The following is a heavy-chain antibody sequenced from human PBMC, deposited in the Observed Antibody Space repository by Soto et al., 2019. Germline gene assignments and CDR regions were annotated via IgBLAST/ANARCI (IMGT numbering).Heavy chain of an antibody. CDR1: GGSISSSSYY. Sequence: QLQLQKSGPGLVKPSETLSLTCTVSGGSISSSSYYWGWIRQPPGQGLEWIGSIYYSGSTYYNPFLKSRVTISVDTSKNQFSLKLSSVTAADTAVYYCASAEGITGTTTFDYWGQGTLVTVSS. CDR2: IYYSGST. V-gene: IGHV4-39*01. J-gene: IGHJ4*02. CDR3: ASAEGITGTTTFDY. D-gene: IGHD1-7*01.